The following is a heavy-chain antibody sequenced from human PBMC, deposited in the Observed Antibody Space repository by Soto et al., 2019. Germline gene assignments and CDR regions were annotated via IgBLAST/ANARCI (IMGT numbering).Heavy chain of an antibody. V-gene: IGHV3-7*03. CDR3: ARSRVTIFGVLITGYYYYYYGMDV. D-gene: IGHD3-3*01. Sequence: PGGSLRLSCAASGFTFSSYWMSWVRQAPGKGLEWVANIKQDVSEKYYVDSVKGRFTISRDNAKNSLYLQMNSLRAEDTAVYYCARSRVTIFGVLITGYYYYYYGMDVWGQGTTVTVSS. J-gene: IGHJ6*02. CDR2: IKQDVSEK. CDR1: GFTFSSYW.